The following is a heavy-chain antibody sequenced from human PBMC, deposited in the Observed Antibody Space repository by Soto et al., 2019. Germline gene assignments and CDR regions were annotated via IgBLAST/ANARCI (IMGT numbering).Heavy chain of an antibody. CDR1: GGSFSGYY. D-gene: IGHD3-3*01. CDR3: ARGRNYDCWSGSIYYYYGMDV. J-gene: IGHJ6*02. V-gene: IGHV4-34*01. CDR2: INHSGST. Sequence: QVQLQQWGAGLLKPSETLSLTCAVYGGSFSGYYWSWIRQPPGKGLEWIGEINHSGSTNYNPYLKSRVTISVDTSKNQFSRKLSSVTAADTAVYYCARGRNYDCWSGSIYYYYGMDVWGQGTTVTVSS.